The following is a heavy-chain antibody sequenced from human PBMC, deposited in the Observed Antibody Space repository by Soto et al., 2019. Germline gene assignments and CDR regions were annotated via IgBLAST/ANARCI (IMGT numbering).Heavy chain of an antibody. CDR2: ISYDGSNK. D-gene: IGHD2-2*01. J-gene: IGHJ6*02. V-gene: IGHV3-30*18. Sequence: GGSLRLSCAASGFTFSSYGMHWVRQAPGKGLEWVAVISYDGSNKYYADSVKGRFTISRDNSKNTLYLQMNSLRAEDTAVYYCAQSAELYCSSTSCYSYYGMDVWGQGTTVTVSS. CDR1: GFTFSSYG. CDR3: AQSAELYCSSTSCYSYYGMDV.